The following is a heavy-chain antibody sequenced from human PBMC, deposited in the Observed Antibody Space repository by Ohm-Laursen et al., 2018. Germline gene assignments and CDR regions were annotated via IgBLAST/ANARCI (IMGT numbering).Heavy chain of an antibody. CDR1: GYTLSIYG. CDR3: FGWPGSLSA. Sequence: GASVKVSCKASGYTLSIYGFNWVRQAPGQGLEWVAWISAHDGQRNYARNFQGRVTVTTDTSTSTGYMEIENLRFDDTATYYWFGWPGSLSAWGQGTLVTVSS. J-gene: IGHJ5*02. V-gene: IGHV1-18*01. D-gene: IGHD1-26*01. CDR2: ISAHDGQR.